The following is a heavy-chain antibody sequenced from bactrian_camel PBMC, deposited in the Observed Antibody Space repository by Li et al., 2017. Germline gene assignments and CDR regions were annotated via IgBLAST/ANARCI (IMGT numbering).Heavy chain of an antibody. CDR2: IYPSSGRT. CDR3: AKSYGTGWSPFPS. J-gene: IGHJ4*01. Sequence: HVQLVESGGGSVQAGGSLRLSCAASDTVVVMGWFRQSPGKEREDVARIYPSSGRTRYADSMKGRFTISRDNAQTTLYLQLNSLKTEDTAMYYCAKSYGTGWSPFPSWGQGTQVTVS. D-gene: IGHD6*01. V-gene: IGHV3S54*01. CDR1: DTVVV.